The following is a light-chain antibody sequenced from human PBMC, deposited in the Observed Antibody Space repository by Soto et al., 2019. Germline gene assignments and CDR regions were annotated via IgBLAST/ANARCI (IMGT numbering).Light chain of an antibody. CDR2: SAS. Sequence: DIQMTQSPYSLSASVGDSVTITCRASQNIRTYLNWYQQKPGRAPKLLIHSASALPSGVPSRFSGSGSATEFTLTMSGLQPEDFETYYCQQGHPTPYTFGQGTKADIX. CDR1: QNIRTY. J-gene: IGKJ2*01. CDR3: QQGHPTPYT. V-gene: IGKV1-39*01.